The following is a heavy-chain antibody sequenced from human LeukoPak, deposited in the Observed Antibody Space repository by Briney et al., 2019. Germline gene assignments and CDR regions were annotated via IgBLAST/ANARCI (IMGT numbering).Heavy chain of an antibody. CDR1: GGSFSSYY. Sequence: PSETLSLTCAVYGGSFSSYYWGWIRQPPGKGLEWIGSIFYSGNTYDNPSLKSRVTISVDTSKNQFSLKLNSVTAADTAVYYCARHRSKWLQSSFDYWGQGTLVTVSS. V-gene: IGHV4-39*01. J-gene: IGHJ4*02. CDR2: IFYSGNT. CDR3: ARHRSKWLQSSFDY. D-gene: IGHD5-24*01.